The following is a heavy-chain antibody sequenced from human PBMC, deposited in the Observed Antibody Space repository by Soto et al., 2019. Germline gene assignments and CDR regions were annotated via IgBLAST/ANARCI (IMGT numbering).Heavy chain of an antibody. CDR1: GGSFSTYY. V-gene: IGHV4-34*01. Sequence: QVQLQQWGTGLLKPSETLSLTCAVYGGSFSTYYWAWIRQPPGKGLEWIGETHHSGSTTYSPSLMSRVSISIDTSSNQFSLKLRAVTAADTGVYYCANRLGSFWGQGTLVTVSS. J-gene: IGHJ4*02. D-gene: IGHD3-16*01. CDR3: ANRLGSF. CDR2: THHSGST.